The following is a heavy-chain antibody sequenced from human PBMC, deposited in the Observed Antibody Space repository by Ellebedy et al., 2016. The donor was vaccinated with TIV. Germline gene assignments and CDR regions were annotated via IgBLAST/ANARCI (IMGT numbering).Heavy chain of an antibody. D-gene: IGHD4-17*01. J-gene: IGHJ4*02. CDR1: GSTSSNYE. CDR2: ISSSGSTI. Sequence: PGGSLRLSCAAPGSTSSNYEMNWARQAPGKGLEWLSYISSSGSTIYYADSVRGRFTISRDNARNSLHLQMNSLRAEDTAVDYGARGATVTGTFDYWGQGTLVTVSS. V-gene: IGHV3-48*03. CDR3: ARGATVTGTFDY.